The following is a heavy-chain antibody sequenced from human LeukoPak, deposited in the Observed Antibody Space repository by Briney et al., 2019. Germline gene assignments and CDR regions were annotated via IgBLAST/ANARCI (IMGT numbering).Heavy chain of an antibody. J-gene: IGHJ4*02. D-gene: IGHD3-10*02. CDR1: GFTFKNYW. V-gene: IGHV3-7*01. CDR3: ARDVRSGLNYFVFADY. CDR2: IKPDGSDS. Sequence: PGGSLRLSCEVSGFTFKNYWMSWVRQAPGKGLEWVANIKPDGSDSYYADSVKGRFSLSRDNTKNSMHLQMNSLRAEDTAVYYCARDVRSGLNYFVFADYWGQGALVTVSS.